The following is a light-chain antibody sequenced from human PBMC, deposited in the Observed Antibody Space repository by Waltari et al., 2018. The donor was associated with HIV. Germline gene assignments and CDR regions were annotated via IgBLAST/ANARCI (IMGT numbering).Light chain of an antibody. CDR3: TSYIGASRL. V-gene: IGLV2-14*03. J-gene: IGLJ2*01. Sequence: QSALTQPASVSGSPGQSVTISCTADTSDIGRYVSWYQQHPGKVPKLIIFDVTRRPSGTSARFSGSKSANSAYLAISGLQTADEAHYFCTSYIGASRLFGGGTKLTVL. CDR2: DVT. CDR1: TSDIGRY.